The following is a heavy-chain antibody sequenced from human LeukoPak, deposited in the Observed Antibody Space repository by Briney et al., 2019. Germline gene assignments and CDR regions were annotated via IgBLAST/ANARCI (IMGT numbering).Heavy chain of an antibody. D-gene: IGHD3-3*01. V-gene: IGHV3-21*01. Sequence: GGSLRLSCAASGFIFSDYTMNWVRQTPGLAPEWVSSTHTSSDYVYYSDSVKGRFISSRDNAKNSLYLQMNSLRVEDTGVYYCTRKSAPFDLWGQGILVTVSS. CDR2: THTSSDYV. J-gene: IGHJ4*02. CDR3: TRKSAPFDL. CDR1: GFIFSDYT.